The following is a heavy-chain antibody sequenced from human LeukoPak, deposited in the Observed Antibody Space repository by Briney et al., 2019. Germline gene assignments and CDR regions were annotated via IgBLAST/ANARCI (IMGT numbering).Heavy chain of an antibody. CDR2: ISDSGST. Sequence: KPSETLSLTCTVSNGSISNYYWGWIRQPPGKGLEWIAYISDSGSTTYNPSLKSQVTISVDTSKNQFSLSLTSVTAADTAVYYCARHSTGVPGRPNDYWGQGTLVTVSS. CDR1: NGSISNYY. CDR3: ARHSTGVPGRPNDY. J-gene: IGHJ4*02. D-gene: IGHD6-6*01. V-gene: IGHV4-59*08.